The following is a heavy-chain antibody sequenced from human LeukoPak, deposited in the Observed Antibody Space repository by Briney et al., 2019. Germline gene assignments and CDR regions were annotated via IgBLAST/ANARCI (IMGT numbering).Heavy chain of an antibody. D-gene: IGHD3-10*01. V-gene: IGHV3-23*01. CDR2: IRGSGDKP. Sequence: GGFLRLSCAASGFTFSSYGMHWVRQAPGKGLEWVAGIRGSGDKPDYAASVKGRFTISRDNSRNTLYLQMNSLRAEDTAVYYCAKDMGGSGSSNWFDPWGQGTLVTVSS. J-gene: IGHJ5*02. CDR1: GFTFSSYG. CDR3: AKDMGGSGSSNWFDP.